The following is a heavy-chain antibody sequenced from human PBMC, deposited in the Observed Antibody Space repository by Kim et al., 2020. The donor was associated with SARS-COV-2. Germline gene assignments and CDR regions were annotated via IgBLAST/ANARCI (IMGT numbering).Heavy chain of an antibody. J-gene: IGHJ4*02. Sequence: NTRYSQKFQARGSITRETSATTAYLELSGLRSEDTAVYYCAREAVAGSFDYWGQGTLVTVSS. CDR2: NT. CDR3: AREAVAGSFDY. D-gene: IGHD6-19*01. V-gene: IGHV1-3*01.